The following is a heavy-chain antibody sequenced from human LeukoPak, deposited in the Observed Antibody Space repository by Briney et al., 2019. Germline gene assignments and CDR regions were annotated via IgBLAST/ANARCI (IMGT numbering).Heavy chain of an antibody. CDR3: AKDRSPSYHTVTTNFDY. Sequence: GASVKVSCKASGYTFTSYYMHWVRQAPGQGLEWMGIINPSGGSTSYAQKFQGRVTMTRDMSTSTVYMEPSSLRAEDTAVYYCAKDRSPSYHTVTTNFDYWGQGTLVTVSS. V-gene: IGHV1-46*01. D-gene: IGHD4-17*01. CDR2: INPSGGST. CDR1: GYTFTSYY. J-gene: IGHJ4*02.